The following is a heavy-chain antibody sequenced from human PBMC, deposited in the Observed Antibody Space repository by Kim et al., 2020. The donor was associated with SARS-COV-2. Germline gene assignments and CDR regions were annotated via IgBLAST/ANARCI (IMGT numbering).Heavy chain of an antibody. D-gene: IGHD3-10*01. CDR2: ISSNGGST. J-gene: IGHJ4*02. CDR3: VKGEEAYYGSGSPTD. CDR1: GFTFSSYA. V-gene: IGHV3-64D*06. Sequence: GGSLRLSCSASGFTFSSYAMHWVRQAPGKGLEYVSAISSNGGSTYYADSVKGRFTISRDNSKNTLYLQMSSLRAEDTAVYYCVKGEEAYYGSGSPTDWGQGTLVTVSS.